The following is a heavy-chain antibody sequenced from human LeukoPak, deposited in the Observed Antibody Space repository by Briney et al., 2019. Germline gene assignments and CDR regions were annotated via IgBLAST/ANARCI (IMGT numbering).Heavy chain of an antibody. D-gene: IGHD2-2*03. V-gene: IGHV1-2*02. Sequence: GASVKVSCKASGYTFTGYYMHWVRQAPGQGLEWMGWINPNSGGTNYAQKFQGRVTMTRNTSISTAYMELSSLRSEDTAVYYCARGARYMDIPFDYWGQGTLVTVSS. CDR3: ARGARYMDIPFDY. CDR1: GYTFTGYY. CDR2: INPNSGGT. J-gene: IGHJ4*02.